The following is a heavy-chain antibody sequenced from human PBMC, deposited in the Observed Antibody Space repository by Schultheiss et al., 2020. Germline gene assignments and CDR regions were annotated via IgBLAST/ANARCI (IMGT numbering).Heavy chain of an antibody. CDR3: AKVSLFGQSYYFDY. D-gene: IGHD3-10*02. CDR2: ITGNGDTT. V-gene: IGHV3-23*01. Sequence: GGSLRLSCAASGFTFSDYYMSWVRQAPGKGLEWVSVITGNGDTTYSTDSVKGRFTTSRDNSKNTLFLQMSSLRAEDTAVYYCAKVSLFGQSYYFDYWGQGTLVTGSS. J-gene: IGHJ4*02. CDR1: GFTFSDYY.